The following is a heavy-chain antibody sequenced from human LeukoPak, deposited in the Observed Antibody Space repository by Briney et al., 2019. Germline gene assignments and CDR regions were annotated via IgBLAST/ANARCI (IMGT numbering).Heavy chain of an antibody. CDR3: AKEGYRLVRGLGET. Sequence: GGSLRLSCSATGFNFWSYAVSWVRQAPGKGLEWLSAISGTGGSTYYTDSVRGRFTISRDNSKNTLNLQMNSLKDEDTAVYYCAKEGYRLVRGLGETLGQGTLVTVSS. CDR2: ISGTGGST. V-gene: IGHV3-23*01. J-gene: IGHJ5*02. D-gene: IGHD3-10*01. CDR1: GFNFWSYA.